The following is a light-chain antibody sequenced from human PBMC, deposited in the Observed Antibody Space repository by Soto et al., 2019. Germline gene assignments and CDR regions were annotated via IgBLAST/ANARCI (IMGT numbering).Light chain of an antibody. Sequence: DIKMTQSPSTLSSSPGDTATLTCRASQNIAAYLSWYQQKPGKAPRLLMYAASTLHDGVSARFSGDGSGTAFTLTITGLQPEDFATYYCQQSDTWHRTFGEGTKVDI. CDR3: QQSDTWHRT. J-gene: IGKJ4*02. V-gene: IGKV1-39*01. CDR1: QNIAAY. CDR2: AAS.